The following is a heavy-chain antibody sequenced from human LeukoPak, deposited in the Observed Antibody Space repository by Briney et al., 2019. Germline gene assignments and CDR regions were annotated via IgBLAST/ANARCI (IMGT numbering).Heavy chain of an antibody. V-gene: IGHV4-59*01. CDR1: GGSISSYY. Sequence: PSETLSLTCTVSGGSISSYYWSWIRQPPGKGLEWIGYIYYGGSTNYNPSLKSRVTISVDTSKNQFSLKLSSVTAADTAVYYCARVRYYYDSSGFGLRNWGQGTLVTVSS. CDR3: ARVRYYYDSSGFGLRN. CDR2: IYYGGST. J-gene: IGHJ4*02. D-gene: IGHD3-22*01.